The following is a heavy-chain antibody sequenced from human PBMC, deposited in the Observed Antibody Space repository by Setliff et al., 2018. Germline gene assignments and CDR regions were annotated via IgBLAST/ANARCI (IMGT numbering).Heavy chain of an antibody. CDR1: GGTFNAYA. D-gene: IGHD4-17*01. CDR2: IIPIFGTT. J-gene: IGHJ4*02. V-gene: IGHV1-69*13. CDR3: ARDFLGIHIDHGNALDDY. Sequence: SVKVSCKASGGTFNAYAISWVRQAPGQGLEWMGGIIPIFGTTNYAQKFQGRVTITAEXXTSTAYMELSSLRSEDTAVYYCARDFLGIHIDHGNALDDYWGQGTLVTVSS.